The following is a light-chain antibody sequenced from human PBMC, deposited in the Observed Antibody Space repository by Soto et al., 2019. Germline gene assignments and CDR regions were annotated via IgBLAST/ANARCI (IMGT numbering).Light chain of an antibody. V-gene: IGKV1-5*01. CDR1: QSITSW. J-gene: IGKJ4*01. Sequence: DIQITQSPSTLSASVGDRVTITCRASQSITSWLAWYQQKPGKAPNLLIYDASSLQSGVPSRFSGSGSGTEFTLAISSLQPDDFATYYCQEYTSYSPLTFGGGTKVDI. CDR3: QEYTSYSPLT. CDR2: DAS.